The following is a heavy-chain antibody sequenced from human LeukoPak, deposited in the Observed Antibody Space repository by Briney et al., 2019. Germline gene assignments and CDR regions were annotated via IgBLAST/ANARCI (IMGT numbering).Heavy chain of an antibody. CDR3: AGHGYASGSGYFDY. J-gene: IGHJ4*02. V-gene: IGHV4-4*07. CDR2: IYTSGST. CDR1: GGSISSYY. Sequence: PSETLSLTCTVSGGSISSYYWSWIRQPAGKGLEWIGRIYTSGSTNYNPSLKSRVTMSVDTSKNQFSLKLSSVTAADTAVYYCAGHGYASGSGYFDYWGQGTLVTVSS. D-gene: IGHD3-10*01.